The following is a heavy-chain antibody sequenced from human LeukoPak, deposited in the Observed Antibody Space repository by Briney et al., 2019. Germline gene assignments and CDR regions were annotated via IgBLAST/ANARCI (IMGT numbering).Heavy chain of an antibody. CDR1: GYTFTGYY. Sequence: EASVKVSCKASGYTFTGYYMHWVRQAPGQGLEWMGRINPNSGGTNYAQKFQGWVTMTRDTSISTAYMELSRLRSDDTAVYYCARGGPYCSGGSCYYWFDPWGQGTLVTVSS. D-gene: IGHD2-15*01. CDR3: ARGGPYCSGGSCYYWFDP. CDR2: INPNSGGT. J-gene: IGHJ5*02. V-gene: IGHV1-2*04.